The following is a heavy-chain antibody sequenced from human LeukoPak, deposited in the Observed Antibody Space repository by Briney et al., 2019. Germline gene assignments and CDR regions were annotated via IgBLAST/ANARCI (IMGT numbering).Heavy chain of an antibody. D-gene: IGHD2-2*01. CDR3: ARPVVPAAMGYGMDV. CDR1: GHTFTSYY. Sequence: GASVKVSCKASGHTFTSYYMHWVRQAPGQGLEWMGIINPSGGSTSYAQKFQGRVTMTRDTSTSTVYMELSSLRSEDTAVYYCARPVVPAAMGYGMDVWGQGTTVTVSS. V-gene: IGHV1-46*01. J-gene: IGHJ6*02. CDR2: INPSGGST.